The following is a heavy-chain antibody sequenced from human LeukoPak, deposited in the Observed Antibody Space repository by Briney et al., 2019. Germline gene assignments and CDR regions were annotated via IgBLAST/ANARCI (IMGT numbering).Heavy chain of an antibody. V-gene: IGHV3-23*01. CDR1: AFRCSSFA. J-gene: IGHJ4*02. CDR3: AKERGFGESVGFDY. D-gene: IGHD3-10*01. CDR2: IHGNGETT. Sequence: GGSLRLSCAASAFRCSSFAMTWVRQAPGKGLEWVSGIHGNGETTYYADSVKGRFTISRDNSKNTLYLQMNSLRAEDTAVYYCAKERGFGESVGFDYWGQGTLVTVSS.